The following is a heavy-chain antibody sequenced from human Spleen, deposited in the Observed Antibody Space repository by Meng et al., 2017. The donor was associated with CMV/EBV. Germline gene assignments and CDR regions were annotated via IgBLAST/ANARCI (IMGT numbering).Heavy chain of an antibody. CDR1: GFTFSSYG. CDR2: IRYDGSNK. V-gene: IGHV3-30*02. J-gene: IGHJ4*02. D-gene: IGHD6-13*01. CDR3: AGYPQTYPYSNSS. Sequence: GGSLRLSCAASGFTFSSYGMHWVRQAPGKGLEWVAFIRYDGSNKYYADSVKGRFTISRDNSKNTLYLQMNSLRAEDTAVYYCAGYPQTYPYSNSSWGQGTLVTVSS.